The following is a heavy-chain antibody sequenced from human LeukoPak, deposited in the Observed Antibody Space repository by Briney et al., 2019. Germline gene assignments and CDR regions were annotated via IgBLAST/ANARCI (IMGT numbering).Heavy chain of an antibody. Sequence: GGSLRLSCEASGFTFSSYAMSWVRQAPGKGLEWVSGIIDSGDNTYYANSVKGRFTISRDNSKNTLYLQMNSLRAEETAVYYCAKLGGQEVYNYYVGVWGKGTTVAVSS. CDR1: GFTFSSYA. CDR3: AKLGGQEVYNYYVGV. J-gene: IGHJ6*03. V-gene: IGHV3-23*01. D-gene: IGHD3-16*01. CDR2: IIDSGDNT.